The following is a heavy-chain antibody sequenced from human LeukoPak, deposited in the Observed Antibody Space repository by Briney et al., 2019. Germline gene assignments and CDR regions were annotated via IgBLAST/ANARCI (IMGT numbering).Heavy chain of an antibody. CDR3: ARAPMATIDFDY. J-gene: IGHJ4*02. CDR1: GGSISSGGHY. V-gene: IGHV4-31*03. CDR2: IYYSGST. Sequence: SQTLSLTCTVSGGSISSGGHYWSWIRQHPGKGLEWIGYIYYSGSTYYNPSLKSRVTISVDTSKNQFSLKLSSVTAADTAVYYCARAPMATIDFDYWGQGTLVTVSS. D-gene: IGHD5-24*01.